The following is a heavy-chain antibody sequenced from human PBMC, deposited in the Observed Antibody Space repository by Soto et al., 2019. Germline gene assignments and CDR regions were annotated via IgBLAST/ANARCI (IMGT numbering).Heavy chain of an antibody. CDR3: AKDWGETSGYFDY. V-gene: IGHV3-43D*04. CDR1: GFTFDDYA. CDR2: ISWDGGST. Sequence: GGSLRLSCAASGFTFDDYAMHWVRQAPGKGLEWVSLISWDGGSTYYADSVKGRFTISRDNSKNSLYLQMNSLRAEDTALYYSAKDWGETSGYFDYWGQGTLVTVSS. J-gene: IGHJ4*02. D-gene: IGHD3-16*01.